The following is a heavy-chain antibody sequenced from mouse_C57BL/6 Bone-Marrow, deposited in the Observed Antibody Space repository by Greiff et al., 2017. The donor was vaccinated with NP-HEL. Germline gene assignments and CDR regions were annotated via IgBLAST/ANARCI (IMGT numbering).Heavy chain of an antibody. Sequence: QVQLKESGAELVKPGASVKLSCKASGYTFTSYWMHWLKQRPGRGLEWIGRIDPNSGGTKYNEKFKSKATLTVDKPSSTAYRQLSSLTSEDSSVYYCERDYSNYERFAYWGQGTLVTGSA. D-gene: IGHD2-5*01. CDR2: IDPNSGGT. V-gene: IGHV1-72*01. CDR1: GYTFTSYW. J-gene: IGHJ3*01. CDR3: ERDYSNYERFAY.